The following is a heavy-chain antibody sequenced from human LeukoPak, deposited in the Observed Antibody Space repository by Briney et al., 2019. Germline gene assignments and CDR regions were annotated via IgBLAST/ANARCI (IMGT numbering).Heavy chain of an antibody. Sequence: SETLSLTCTVSGGSISSYYWSWIRQPPGKGLEWIGYIYYSGSTNYNPSLKSRVTISVDTSKNQFSLKLSSVTAADTAVYYCAGNCRSYGPYGMDVWGQGTTVTVSS. CDR2: IYYSGST. V-gene: IGHV4-59*12. J-gene: IGHJ6*02. CDR1: GGSISSYY. D-gene: IGHD5-18*01. CDR3: AGNCRSYGPYGMDV.